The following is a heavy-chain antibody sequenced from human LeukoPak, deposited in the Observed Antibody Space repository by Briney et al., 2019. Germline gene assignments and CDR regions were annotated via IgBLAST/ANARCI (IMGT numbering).Heavy chain of an antibody. Sequence: ASVKVSCKVSGYTLTELSMHWVRQAPGKGLEWMGGFDPEDGETIYAQKFQGGVTMTEDTSTDTAYMELSSLRSEDTAVYYCATGHRRSWDIVGATNFDYWGQGTLVTVSS. CDR2: FDPEDGET. CDR3: ATGHRRSWDIVGATNFDY. D-gene: IGHD1-26*01. V-gene: IGHV1-24*01. CDR1: GYTLTELS. J-gene: IGHJ4*02.